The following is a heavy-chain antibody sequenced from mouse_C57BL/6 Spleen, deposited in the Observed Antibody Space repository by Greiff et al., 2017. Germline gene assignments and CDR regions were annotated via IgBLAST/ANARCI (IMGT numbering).Heavy chain of an antibody. CDR2: IDPSDSYT. V-gene: IGHV1-69*01. D-gene: IGHD1-1*01. CDR3: ARQALYGSSPYWYFDV. Sequence: VQLQQPGAELVMPGASVKLSCKASGYTFTSYWMHWVKQRPGQGLEWIGEIDPSDSYTNYNQKFKGKSTLTVDKSSSTAYMQLSSLTSEDSAVYYCARQALYGSSPYWYFDVWGTGTTVTVSS. CDR1: GYTFTSYW. J-gene: IGHJ1*03.